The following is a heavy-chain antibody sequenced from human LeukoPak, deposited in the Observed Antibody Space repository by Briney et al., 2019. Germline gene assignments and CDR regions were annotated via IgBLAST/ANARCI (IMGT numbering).Heavy chain of an antibody. CDR2: ISAYNGNT. V-gene: IGHV1-18*01. Sequence: ASVKVSCKASGYTFTSYGISWVRQAPGQGLEWMGWISAYNGNTNYAQKLQGRVTMTTDTSTSTAYMELRSLRSDDTAVYFCARHHYYYGSGTYYTAIDSWGQGTLVTVSS. CDR1: GYTFTSYG. CDR3: ARHHYYYGSGTYYTAIDS. D-gene: IGHD3-10*01. J-gene: IGHJ4*02.